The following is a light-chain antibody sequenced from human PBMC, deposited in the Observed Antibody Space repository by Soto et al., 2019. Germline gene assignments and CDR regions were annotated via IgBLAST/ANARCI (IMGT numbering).Light chain of an antibody. Sequence: QSALTQPASVSGSPGQSITVSCTATSSDVGSHNLVSWYQQHPGKAPKLIIYEDTKRPSGISNRFSASKSGNTASLTISGLQAEDEADYYCCSYADGSTWVFGGGTKVTVL. CDR2: EDT. CDR3: CSYADGSTWV. V-gene: IGLV2-23*01. CDR1: SSDVGSHNL. J-gene: IGLJ3*02.